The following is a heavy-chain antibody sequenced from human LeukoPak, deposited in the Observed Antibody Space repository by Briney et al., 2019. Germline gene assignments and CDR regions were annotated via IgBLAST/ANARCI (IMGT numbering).Heavy chain of an antibody. Sequence: GGSLRLSCAASGFTFSSYAMSWVRQAPGKGLEWVSGISGSGGSTYYADSVKGRFTISRDNSKDTLYLQMNSLRAEDTAVYYCAKARYGDYDPYFDYWGQGTLVTVSS. CDR3: AKARYGDYDPYFDY. CDR1: GFTFSSYA. CDR2: ISGSGGST. V-gene: IGHV3-23*01. D-gene: IGHD4-17*01. J-gene: IGHJ4*02.